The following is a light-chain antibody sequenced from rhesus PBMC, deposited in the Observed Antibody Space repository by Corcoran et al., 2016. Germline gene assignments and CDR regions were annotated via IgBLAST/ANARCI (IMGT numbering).Light chain of an antibody. V-gene: IGKV3-42*03. J-gene: IGKJ2*01. Sequence: EIVMTQSPATLSLSPGERATLSCRARQSVSSNLAWYQQKPGQAPSLLIYGASSRATGIPDRFSGSGAGTDVTLTISSLEPEDFAVYYCQQYSNWPQYSFGQGTKVEIK. CDR2: GAS. CDR3: QQYSNWPQYS. CDR1: QSVSSN.